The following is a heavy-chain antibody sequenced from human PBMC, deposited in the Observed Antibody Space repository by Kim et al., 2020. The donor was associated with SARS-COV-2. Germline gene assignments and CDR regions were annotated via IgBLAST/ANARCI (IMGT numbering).Heavy chain of an antibody. CDR3: TRVPGTTLAFLDACG. D-gene: IGHD1-1*01. Sequence: GGSLRLSCAASGFIFSGSAMHWVRQASGKGLEWVGRIRSKANSYATAYAASVKGRFTISRDDSKTTTYLQMNSLKTEDTAVYYCTRVPGTTLAFLDACG. J-gene: IGHJ3*02. CDR1: GFIFSGSA. CDR2: IRSKANSYAT. V-gene: IGHV3-73*01.